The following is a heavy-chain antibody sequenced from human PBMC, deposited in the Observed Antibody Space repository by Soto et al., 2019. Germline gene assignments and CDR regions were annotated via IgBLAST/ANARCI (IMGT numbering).Heavy chain of an antibody. CDR2: IYYSGST. CDR1: GGSISSGDYY. V-gene: IGHV4-30-4*01. J-gene: IGHJ4*02. CDR3: ARVAMVVAATASLFDY. D-gene: IGHD2-15*01. Sequence: SETLSLTCTVSGGSISSGDYYWSWIRQPPGKGLEWIGYIYYSGSTYYNPSLKSRVTISVDTSKNQFSLKLSSVTAADTAVYYCARVAMVVAATASLFDYWGQGTLVTVSS.